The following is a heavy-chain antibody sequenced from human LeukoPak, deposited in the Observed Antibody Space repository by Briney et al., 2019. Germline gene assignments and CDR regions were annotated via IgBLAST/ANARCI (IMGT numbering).Heavy chain of an antibody. J-gene: IGHJ4*02. D-gene: IGHD3-22*01. CDR3: AKASDYYDSSGYYYGGGDY. V-gene: IGHV3-23*01. CDR2: ISGSGGST. CDR1: GFTFSSYA. Sequence: GGSLRLSCAASGFTFSSYAMSWVRQAPGKGLEWVSAISGSGGSTYYADSVKGRFTISRDNSKNTLYLQMNSLRAKDTAVYYCAKASDYYDSSGYYYGGGDYWGQGTLVTVSS.